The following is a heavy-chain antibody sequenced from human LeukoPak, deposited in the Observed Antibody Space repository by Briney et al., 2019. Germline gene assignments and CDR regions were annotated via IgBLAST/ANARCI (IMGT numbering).Heavy chain of an antibody. V-gene: IGHV4-59*01. CDR3: ARLRALGYYDSSGDFYYFEY. CDR1: GGSISSYY. CDR2: IYYSGIT. Sequence: SETLSLTCTVSGGSISSYYWGWLRQPPGKGLEWIGFIYYSGITDYNPSLKSRVTISVDTSKNQFSLKLTSVTAADTGVYYCARLRALGYYDSSGDFYYFEYWGQGTLVTVSS. J-gene: IGHJ4*02. D-gene: IGHD3-22*01.